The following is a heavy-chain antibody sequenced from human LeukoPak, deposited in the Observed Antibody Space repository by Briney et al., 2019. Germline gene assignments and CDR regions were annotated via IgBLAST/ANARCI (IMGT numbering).Heavy chain of an antibody. V-gene: IGHV3-66*01. J-gene: IGHJ6*02. D-gene: IGHD6-13*01. CDR3: ARDKYSSSWYYYYGMDV. CDR2: ISSGGAT. Sequence: GGSLRLSCAASGFTVSTNYMSWVRQAPGKGLEWVSTISSGGATYYVDSVQGRFTVSRDNAKNSLYLQMNGLRAEDTAVYYCARDKYSSSWYYYYGMDVWGQGTTVTVSS. CDR1: GFTVSTNY.